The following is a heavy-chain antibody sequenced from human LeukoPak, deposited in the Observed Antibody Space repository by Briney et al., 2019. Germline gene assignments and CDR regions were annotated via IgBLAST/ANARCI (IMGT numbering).Heavy chain of an antibody. CDR2: ISGDGGST. CDR3: AKDIEVAGTVFDY. CDR1: VFTLEGCA. V-gene: IGHV3-43*02. Sequence: GGSLRLSCSASVFTLEGCALHLVRHAPGKGLGWVYLISGDGGSTYSAYSVKGRFTISRDNSKTSLYLQMNSLRTEDTALYYCAKDIEVAGTVFDYWGQGTLVTVSS. D-gene: IGHD6-19*01. J-gene: IGHJ4*02.